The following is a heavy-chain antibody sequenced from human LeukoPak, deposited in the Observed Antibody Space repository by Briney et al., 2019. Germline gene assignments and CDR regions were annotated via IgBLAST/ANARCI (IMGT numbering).Heavy chain of an antibody. CDR3: AGGSGSYYPPYYYYYGMDV. J-gene: IGHJ6*02. Sequence: PSGTLSLTCAVPGGSISSSNWWSWVRQPPGKGLEWIGEIYHSGSTNYNPSLKSRVTISVDKSKNQFSLKLSSVTAADTAVYYCAGGSGSYYPPYYYYYGMDVWGQGTTVTVSS. CDR1: GGSISSSNW. CDR2: IYHSGST. V-gene: IGHV4-4*02. D-gene: IGHD3-10*01.